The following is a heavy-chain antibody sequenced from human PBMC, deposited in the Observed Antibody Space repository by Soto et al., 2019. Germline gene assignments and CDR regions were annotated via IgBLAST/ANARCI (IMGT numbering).Heavy chain of an antibody. CDR2: IRSKAYGGTT. CDR1: GFTFGDYA. Sequence: PGGSLRLSCTASGFTFGDYAMSWFRQAPGKGLEWVGFIRSKAYGGTTEYAASVKGRFTISRDDSKSIAYLQMNSLKTEDTAVYYCTRVSTSSSFDPWGQGTLVTVSS. D-gene: IGHD2-2*01. J-gene: IGHJ5*02. CDR3: TRVSTSSSFDP. V-gene: IGHV3-49*03.